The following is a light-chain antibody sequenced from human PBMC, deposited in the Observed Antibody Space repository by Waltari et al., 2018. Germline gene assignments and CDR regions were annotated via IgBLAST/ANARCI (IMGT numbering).Light chain of an antibody. CDR3: QQYDISPLT. V-gene: IGKV3-20*01. CDR1: QTVRTTY. CDR2: GAS. J-gene: IGKJ4*02. Sequence: IVLTQSPGTLSLSPGERATLSCRASQTVRTTYLAWYQQKPGQAPTLLIYGASGRATGIPDRFSGSGSGTDFSLTISSLEPEDFAVYYCQQYDISPLTFGGGTKVEIK.